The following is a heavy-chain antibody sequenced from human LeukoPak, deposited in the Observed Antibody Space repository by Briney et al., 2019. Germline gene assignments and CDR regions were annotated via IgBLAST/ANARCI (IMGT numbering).Heavy chain of an antibody. CDR3: ASGYCSSTSCKYYYYGMDV. D-gene: IGHD2-2*01. J-gene: IGHJ6*02. CDR1: GYTFTSYG. Sequence: ASVKVSCKASGYTFTSYGISWVRQAPGQGLEWMGWISAYNGNTNYAQKLRGRVTMTTDTSTSTAYMELRSLRSDDTAVYYCASGYCSSTSCKYYYYGMDVWGQGTTVTVSS. V-gene: IGHV1-18*01. CDR2: ISAYNGNT.